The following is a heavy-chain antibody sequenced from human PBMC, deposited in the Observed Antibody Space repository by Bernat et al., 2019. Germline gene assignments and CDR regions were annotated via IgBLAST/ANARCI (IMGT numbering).Heavy chain of an antibody. J-gene: IGHJ4*02. CDR3: ARVVAAAGTQFDY. D-gene: IGHD6-13*01. V-gene: IGHV4-59*08. CDR2: IYSSGST. CDR1: GGSVTSYY. Sequence: QVQLQESGPGLVKPSETLSLSCTVSGGSVTSYYWSWIRQPPGKGLEWIGYIYSSGSTYYNPSLKSRVTISVDTSKNQFSLKLSSVTAADTAVYYCARVVAAAGTQFDYWGQGTLVTVSS.